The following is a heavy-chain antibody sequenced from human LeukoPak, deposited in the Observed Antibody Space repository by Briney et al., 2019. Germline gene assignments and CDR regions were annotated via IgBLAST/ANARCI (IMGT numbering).Heavy chain of an antibody. Sequence: GGSLRLSCAASGFTFSSYGMNWVRQAPGKGLEWVSYISSSSSTIYYADSVKGRFTISRDNAKNSLYLQMNSLRVEDTAIYYCTSWGDTTAEYFQRWGQGTLVTVSS. CDR2: ISSSSSTI. V-gene: IGHV3-48*01. CDR3: TSWGDTTAEYFQR. D-gene: IGHD2-21*02. CDR1: GFTFSSYG. J-gene: IGHJ1*01.